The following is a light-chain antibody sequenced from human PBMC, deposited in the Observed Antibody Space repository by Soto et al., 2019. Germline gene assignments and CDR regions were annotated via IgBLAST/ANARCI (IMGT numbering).Light chain of an antibody. CDR1: QSVSSY. V-gene: IGKV3-11*01. J-gene: IGKJ1*01. Sequence: EIVLTQSPATLSLSPGERATLSCRASQSVSSYLAWYQQKPGQAPMLLIYDASKRATGIPARFSGSGSGTDFTLTISSLEAEDFAVYYCQQRSNWPPTWTFGQGTKVEIK. CDR3: QQRSNWPPTWT. CDR2: DAS.